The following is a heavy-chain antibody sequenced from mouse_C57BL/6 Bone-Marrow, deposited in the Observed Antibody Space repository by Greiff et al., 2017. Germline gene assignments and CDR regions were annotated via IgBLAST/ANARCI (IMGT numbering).Heavy chain of an antibody. CDR2: IDPETGGT. CDR3: TPIYYDYDDY. J-gene: IGHJ2*01. Sequence: QVQLQQSGAELVRPGASVTLSCKASGYTFTDYEMHWVKQTPVHGLEWIGAIDPETGGTAYNQKFKGKAILTADKSSSTAYMELRSLTSDDSAVYYCTPIYYDYDDYWGQGTTLTVSS. V-gene: IGHV1-15*01. CDR1: GYTFTDYE. D-gene: IGHD2-4*01.